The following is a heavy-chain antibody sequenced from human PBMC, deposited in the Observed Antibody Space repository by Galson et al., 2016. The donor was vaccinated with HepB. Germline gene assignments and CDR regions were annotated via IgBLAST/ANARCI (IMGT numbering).Heavy chain of an antibody. CDR2: INQDGTET. CDR1: GFAFSSHW. CDR3: ARASYYGNTGYYYFDY. D-gene: IGHD3-22*01. J-gene: IGHJ4*02. V-gene: IGHV3-7*01. Sequence: SLRLSCAASGFAFSSHWMTWVRQAPGKGLKWVADINQDGTETYYVDSLKGRFTISRDNAKNSLYLQMNSLRAEDTAVYFCARASYYGNTGYYYFDYWGQGALVTVSS.